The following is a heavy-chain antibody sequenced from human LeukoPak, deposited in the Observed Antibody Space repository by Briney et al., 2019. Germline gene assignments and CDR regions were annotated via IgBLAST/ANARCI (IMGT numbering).Heavy chain of an antibody. CDR1: GFTFSDYY. CDR3: ARGPGVRIDY. D-gene: IGHD1-14*01. V-gene: IGHV3-11*01. CDR2: ISSSGNTT. Sequence: PGGSLRLSCAASGFTFSDYYMSWIRQAPGKGLEWVSCISSSGNTTYYADSVKGRFTISRDNAENSLYPQMNSLRVEDTAVYYCARGPGVRIDYWGQGTLVTVSS. J-gene: IGHJ4*02.